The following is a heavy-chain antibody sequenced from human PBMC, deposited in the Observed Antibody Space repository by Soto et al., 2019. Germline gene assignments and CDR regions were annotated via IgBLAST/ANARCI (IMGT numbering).Heavy chain of an antibody. J-gene: IGHJ4*02. D-gene: IGHD3-10*01. CDR3: AKDRGFYGSGTYSTIDY. CDR2: ISYDGSNE. CDR1: GFTLRSYG. Sequence: GGSLRLSCEASGFTLRSYGMHWVRQAPGKGLEWVAVISYDGSNEYYADSVKGRFTIPRDNSKNTLSLQMNSLRAEDTAVYYCAKDRGFYGSGTYSTIDYWGQGTLVTVSS. V-gene: IGHV3-30*18.